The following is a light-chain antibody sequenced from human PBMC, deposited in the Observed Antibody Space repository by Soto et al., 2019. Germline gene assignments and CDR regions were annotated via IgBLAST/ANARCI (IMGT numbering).Light chain of an antibody. J-gene: IGLJ2*01. CDR1: TGAVTSDSY. CDR3: LLYFGSSQI. V-gene: IGLV7-43*01. Sequence: QAVATQEPSLTVSPGGTVTLTCASSTGAVTSDSYPNWVQQKPGQAPRALIYSTSNSHSWTPARFSGSLLGGKAALTLSGVQPEDEAEYYCLLYFGSSQIFGGGTQLTVL. CDR2: STS.